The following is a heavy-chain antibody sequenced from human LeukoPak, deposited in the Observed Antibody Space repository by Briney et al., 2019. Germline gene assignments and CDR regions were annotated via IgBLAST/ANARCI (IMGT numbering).Heavy chain of an antibody. Sequence: ASVKVSCKASGYTFTSYYMHWVRQAPGQGLEWMGIINPSGGSTGYAQKFQGRVTMTRDTSTSTVYMELSSLRSEDTAVYYCAREWPHDIAANAFDIWGQGTMVTVSS. D-gene: IGHD6-6*01. V-gene: IGHV1-46*01. CDR3: AREWPHDIAANAFDI. CDR2: INPSGGST. J-gene: IGHJ3*02. CDR1: GYTFTSYY.